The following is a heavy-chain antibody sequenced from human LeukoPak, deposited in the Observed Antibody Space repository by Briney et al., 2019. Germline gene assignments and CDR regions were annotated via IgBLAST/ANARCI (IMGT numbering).Heavy chain of an antibody. V-gene: IGHV4-39*07. CDR3: ARAQVTPSSPFDY. CDR2: IYYSGST. J-gene: IGHJ4*02. D-gene: IGHD2-21*02. CDR1: GGSISSSSYY. Sequence: PSETLSLTCTVSGGSISSSSYYWGWIRQPPGKGLEWIGSIYYSGSTYYNPSLKSRVTISVDTSKNQFSLKLSSVTAADTAVYYCARAQVTPSSPFDYWGQGTLVTVSS.